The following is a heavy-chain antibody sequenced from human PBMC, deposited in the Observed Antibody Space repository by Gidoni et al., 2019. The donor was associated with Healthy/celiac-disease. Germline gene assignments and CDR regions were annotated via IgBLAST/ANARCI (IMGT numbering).Heavy chain of an antibody. CDR2: IYHSGST. D-gene: IGHD2-15*01. J-gene: IGHJ3*02. Sequence: QVQLQESGPGLVKHSETLSLTCTVSGYSISSGYYWGWIRHPPGKGLEWIGSIYHSGSTYYNPSLKSRVTISVDTSKNQFSLKLSSVTAADTAVYYCATEIVVVVAARDAFDIWGQGTMVTVSS. CDR3: ATEIVVVVAARDAFDI. V-gene: IGHV4-38-2*02. CDR1: GYSISSGYY.